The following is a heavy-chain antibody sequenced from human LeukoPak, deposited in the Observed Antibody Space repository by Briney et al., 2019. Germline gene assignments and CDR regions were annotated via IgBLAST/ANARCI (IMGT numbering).Heavy chain of an antibody. CDR1: GYTFTSYY. CDR2: INPSGGST. V-gene: IGHV1-46*01. J-gene: IGHJ4*02. Sequence: ASVKVSCKASGYTFTSYYMHWVRQAPGQGLEWMGIINPSGGSTSYAQKFQGRVTMTGDTSTSTAYMELRSLASDDTAVYYCARGSSAWSFDYWGQGTLVTVSS. CDR3: ARGSSAWSFDY. D-gene: IGHD6-19*01.